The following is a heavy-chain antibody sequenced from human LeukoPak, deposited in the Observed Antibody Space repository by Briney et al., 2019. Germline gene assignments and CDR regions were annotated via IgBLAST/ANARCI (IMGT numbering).Heavy chain of an antibody. J-gene: IGHJ4*02. D-gene: IGHD5-18*01. CDR1: GYTFTSYY. CDR2: INPTGGST. CDR3: ARDLPTAMTTYYFDY. Sequence: ASVKVSCKASGYTFTSYYMHWVRQAPGQGLEWMGLINPTGGSTGYAQKFQGRVTMTRDMSTSTVYMELSSLRSEDTAVYYCARDLPTAMTTYYFDYWGQGTLVTVSS. V-gene: IGHV1-46*01.